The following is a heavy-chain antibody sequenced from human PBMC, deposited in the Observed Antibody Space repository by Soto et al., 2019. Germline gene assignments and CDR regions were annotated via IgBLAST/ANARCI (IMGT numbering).Heavy chain of an antibody. D-gene: IGHD3-10*01. CDR3: ARLRPYGSGSYYNVYWFDP. Sequence: VQLQQWGAGLLKPSETLSLTCAVYGGSFSGYYWSWIRQPPGKGLEWIGEINHSGSTNYNPSLKSRVTISVDTSKNQFSLKLSSVTAADTAVYYCARLRPYGSGSYYNVYWFDPWGQGTLVTVSS. CDR2: INHSGST. V-gene: IGHV4-34*01. J-gene: IGHJ5*02. CDR1: GGSFSGYY.